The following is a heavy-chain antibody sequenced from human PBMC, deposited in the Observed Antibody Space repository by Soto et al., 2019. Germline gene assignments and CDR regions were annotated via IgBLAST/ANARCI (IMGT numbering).Heavy chain of an antibody. Sequence: EVQVVESGGGLVKPGGSLRLSCAASGFTFSEYSFLWVRQAPGKELEWLSFIANGDNHIFYSDSVKGRFTISRDNAKNSVYLQLNSLRADDSAVYYCARENGHCTDACNRGAFDIWGQGTMVTVSS. CDR3: ARENGHCTDACNRGAFDI. V-gene: IGHV3-21*01. J-gene: IGHJ3*02. D-gene: IGHD2-2*01. CDR2: IANGDNHI. CDR1: GFTFSEYS.